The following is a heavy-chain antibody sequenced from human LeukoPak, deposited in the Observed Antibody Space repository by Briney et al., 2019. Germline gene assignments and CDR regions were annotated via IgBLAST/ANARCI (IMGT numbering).Heavy chain of an antibody. Sequence: GGSLRLSCAASGFTFSSYGMHWVRQAPGKGLEWVAVISYDGSNKYYADSVKGRFTISRDNSKNTLYLQMNSLRAEDTAVYYCARKAYGLDVWGKGTTVTVSS. J-gene: IGHJ6*04. CDR2: ISYDGSNK. CDR3: ARKAYGLDV. V-gene: IGHV3-30*03. CDR1: GFTFSSYG.